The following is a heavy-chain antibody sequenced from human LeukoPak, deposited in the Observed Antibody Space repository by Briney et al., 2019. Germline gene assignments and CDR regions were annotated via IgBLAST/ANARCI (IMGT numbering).Heavy chain of an antibody. D-gene: IGHD4-23*01. J-gene: IGHJ4*02. CDR2: ISSSSSYI. Sequence: GGSLRLSCAASGFTFSSYSMNWVRQAPGKGLEWVSSISSSSSYIYCADSVKGRLTISRDNAKNSLFLQMNSLRAEDTAVYYCARGGTTVVTDYGYWGQGTLVTVSS. CDR3: ARGGTTVVTDYGY. V-gene: IGHV3-21*01. CDR1: GFTFSSYS.